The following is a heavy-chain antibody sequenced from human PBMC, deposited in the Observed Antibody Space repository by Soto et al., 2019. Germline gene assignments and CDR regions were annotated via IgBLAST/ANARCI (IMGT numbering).Heavy chain of an antibody. J-gene: IGHJ5*02. Sequence: GASVKVSCKASGGTFSSYAISWVRQAPGQGLEWMGGIIPIFGTANYAQKFQGRVTITADESTSTAYMELSSLRSEDTAVYYCARDSRDDFWSGYPTSDWFDPWGQGTLVTVSS. D-gene: IGHD3-3*01. CDR2: IIPIFGTA. CDR3: ARDSRDDFWSGYPTSDWFDP. V-gene: IGHV1-69*13. CDR1: GGTFSSYA.